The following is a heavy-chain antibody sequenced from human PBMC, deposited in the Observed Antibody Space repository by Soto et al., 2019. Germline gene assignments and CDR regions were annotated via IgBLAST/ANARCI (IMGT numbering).Heavy chain of an antibody. Sequence: SETLSLTCTVSGGSISSGDYYWSWIRQPPGKGLEWIGYIYYSGSTYYNPSLKSRVTISVDTSKNQFSLKLSSVTAADTAVYYCARVQRFYHDHYYDSSGYYSAWGQGTLVTVSS. V-gene: IGHV4-30-4*01. CDR3: ARVQRFYHDHYYDSSGYYSA. CDR2: IYYSGST. CDR1: GGSISSGDYY. J-gene: IGHJ4*02. D-gene: IGHD3-22*01.